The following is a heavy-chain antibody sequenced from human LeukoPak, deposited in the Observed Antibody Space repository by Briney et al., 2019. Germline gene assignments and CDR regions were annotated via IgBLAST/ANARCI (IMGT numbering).Heavy chain of an antibody. D-gene: IGHD2-21*02. V-gene: IGHV4-34*01. CDR3: AKDPTAYCGGDCSGDY. CDR2: INHSGST. CDR1: GGSFSGYY. J-gene: IGHJ4*02. Sequence: SETLSLTCAVYGGSFSGYYWSWIRQPPGKGLEWIGEINHSGSTNYNPSLKSRVTISVDTSKNQFSLKLSSVTAADTAVYYCAKDPTAYCGGDCSGDYWGQGTLVTVSS.